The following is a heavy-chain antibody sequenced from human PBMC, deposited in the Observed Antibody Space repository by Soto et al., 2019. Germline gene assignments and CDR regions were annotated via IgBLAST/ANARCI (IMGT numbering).Heavy chain of an antibody. CDR1: GYPLTSYG. CDR2: VSAYNGNT. V-gene: IGHV1-18*01. J-gene: IGHJ5*02. D-gene: IGHD3-22*01. CDR3: ASTLNVWLRVRA. Sequence: GSSVQVSCTASGYPLTSYGISWVRKAPGHGLEWMGWVSAYNGNTNYAQKFQGRVTMTTDTSTSTAYMELRSLRSDDTAVYYGASTLNVWLRVRAWGTATQLTLSS.